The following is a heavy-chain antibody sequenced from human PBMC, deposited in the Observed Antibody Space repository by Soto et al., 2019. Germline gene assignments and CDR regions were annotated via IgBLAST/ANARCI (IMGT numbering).Heavy chain of an antibody. Sequence: EVQLVESGGDLVQPGASLRVSCAASGFTFSNYDMNWVRQAPGKGLEWVSYISSSSGTIYYADSVKGRFTASRDNAKNSLYLQMNSLRAEDTAVYYCARGPTCIEGYCSSRSWHDYWGQGTLVTVSS. D-gene: IGHD2-15*01. V-gene: IGHV3-48*01. CDR3: ARGPTCIEGYCSSRSWHDY. CDR2: ISSSSGTI. CDR1: GFTFSNYD. J-gene: IGHJ4*02.